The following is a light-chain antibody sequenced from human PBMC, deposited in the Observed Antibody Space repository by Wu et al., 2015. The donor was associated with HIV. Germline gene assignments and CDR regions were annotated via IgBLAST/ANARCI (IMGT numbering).Light chain of an antibody. CDR1: QSVSNF. J-gene: IGKJ4*01. Sequence: EILMTQSPTTRSVSPGERVTLSCRASQSVSNFLAWYQQKPGQSPRLLIHTASIRATGIPARFSGSGSGTDFTLTINNVQVSENFVQFIIVQVNIITGPLTFGGRDQG. CDR3: QVNIITGPLT. V-gene: IGKV3-15*01. CDR2: TAS.